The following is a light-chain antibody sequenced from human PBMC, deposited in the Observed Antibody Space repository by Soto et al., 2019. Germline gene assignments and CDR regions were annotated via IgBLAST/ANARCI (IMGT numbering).Light chain of an antibody. J-gene: IGKJ2*01. CDR1: QSLAYIDGNTY. Sequence: EVVMTQSPLSLPVTLGQPASISCRSSQSLAYIDGNTYLTWFHQRPGQSPSRLIYNVSNRDSGVPDRVRCSGSGTDFTLKISRVEAEDVGIYYCMKSPHWPPYTFGQGTKLEIK. CDR3: MKSPHWPPYT. CDR2: NVS. V-gene: IGKV2-30*01.